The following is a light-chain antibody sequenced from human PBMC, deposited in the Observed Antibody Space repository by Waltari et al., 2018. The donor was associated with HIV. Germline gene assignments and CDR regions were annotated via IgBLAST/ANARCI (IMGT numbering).Light chain of an antibody. CDR2: TAS. Sequence: DIQLTQSPSFLSASIGDRVTITCRASQDISRVLAWYQQKPGKPPKLLIYTASTLQSGVPSRFSGSGSGTEFTLTISSLEPEDFATYFCQHLKTYPITFGQGTRLDIE. J-gene: IGKJ5*01. CDR3: QHLKTYPIT. CDR1: QDISRV. V-gene: IGKV1-9*01.